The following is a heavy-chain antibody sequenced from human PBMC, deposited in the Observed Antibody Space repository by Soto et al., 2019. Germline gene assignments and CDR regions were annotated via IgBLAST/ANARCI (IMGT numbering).Heavy chain of an antibody. V-gene: IGHV3-23*01. CDR3: AKDLPTYCGGDCAHDSFDI. D-gene: IGHD2-21*02. CDR1: GFTFSSYA. Sequence: GGSLRLSCAASGFTFSSYAMSWVRQAPGKGLEWVSAISGSGGSTYYADSVKGRFTISRDNSKNTLYLQMNSLRAEDTAVYYCAKDLPTYCGGDCAHDSFDIWGQGTMVTVSS. J-gene: IGHJ3*02. CDR2: ISGSGGST.